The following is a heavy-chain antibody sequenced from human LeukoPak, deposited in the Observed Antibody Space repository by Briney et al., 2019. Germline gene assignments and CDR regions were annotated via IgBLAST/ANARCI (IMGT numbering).Heavy chain of an antibody. V-gene: IGHV4-31*03. D-gene: IGHD4-4*01. CDR2: IYYSGST. Sequence: KPSETLSLTCTVSGGSISSGGYYWSWIRQHPGKGLEWIGYIYYSGSTYYNPSLKSRVTISVDTSKNQFSLKLSAVTAADTAVYYCARYVLRYYSNYGMDVWGQGTTVTVSS. CDR1: GGSISSGGYY. J-gene: IGHJ6*02. CDR3: ARYVLRYYSNYGMDV.